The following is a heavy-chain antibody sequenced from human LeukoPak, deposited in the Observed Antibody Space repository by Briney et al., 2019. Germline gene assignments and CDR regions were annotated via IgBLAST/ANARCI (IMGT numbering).Heavy chain of an antibody. D-gene: IGHD4-11*01. V-gene: IGHV3-33*06. CDR1: GFIFNHHA. CDR2: IWSDKSNR. CDR3: VKDAQRGFDYSNSLEY. J-gene: IGHJ4*02. Sequence: GGSLRLSCAASGFIFNHHAMHWVRQAPSNGLEWVAVIWSDKSNRFYADSVRGRFTISRDDSRKTVYLQMEGMTAEDTAIYYSVKDAQRGFDYSNSLEYWGQGALVTVAS.